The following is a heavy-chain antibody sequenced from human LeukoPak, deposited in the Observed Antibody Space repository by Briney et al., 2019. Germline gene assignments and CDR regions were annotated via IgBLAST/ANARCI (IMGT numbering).Heavy chain of an antibody. V-gene: IGHV1-8*01. CDR1: GYTFTTYD. CDR3: ARRIRGAPTDY. Sequence: ASVKVSCKASGYTFTTYDLNWVRQATGQGFEWMGWMNPNSGDAGHAQKFQGRVTMTRNTSISTAYMELSNLTSEDTAVYYCARRIRGAPTDYWGQGTLVTVSS. J-gene: IGHJ4*02. D-gene: IGHD3-10*01. CDR2: MNPNSGDA.